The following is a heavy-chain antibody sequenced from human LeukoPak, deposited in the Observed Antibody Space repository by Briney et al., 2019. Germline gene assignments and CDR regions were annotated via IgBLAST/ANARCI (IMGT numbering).Heavy chain of an antibody. V-gene: IGHV4-34*01. D-gene: IGHD1-26*01. CDR2: FSHSGFP. CDR1: GGSFSGYS. CDR3: ASLRERSYYARGFDY. Sequence: SETLSLTCAIYGGSFSGYSWTWIRQPPGKGLERIGEFSHSGFPVYNPSLGGRVTISIDASKNQFSLKLNSVTAADTAVYYCASLRERSYYARGFDYWGQGTLVTVSS. J-gene: IGHJ4*02.